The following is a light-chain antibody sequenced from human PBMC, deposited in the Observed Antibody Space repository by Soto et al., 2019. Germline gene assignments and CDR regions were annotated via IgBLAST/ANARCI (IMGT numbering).Light chain of an antibody. CDR3: QQRYRWPET. CDR1: QSVTNF. CDR2: NAS. V-gene: IGKV3-11*01. J-gene: IGKJ1*01. Sequence: EIVLTQSPGTLSLSPGERATLSCRASQSVTNFLACYQQKPGQSPSLLIYNASHRATGIPARFSGSGSGTDFTLTINSLEPEDFAVYYCQQRYRWPETFGQGTKVEIK.